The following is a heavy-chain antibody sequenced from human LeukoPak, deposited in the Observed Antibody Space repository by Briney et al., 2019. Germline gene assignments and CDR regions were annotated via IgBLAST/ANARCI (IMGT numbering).Heavy chain of an antibody. CDR3: TTDVVVTAIGDY. CDR1: GFTFSNAR. J-gene: IGHJ4*02. CDR2: IKSKTDGGTT. V-gene: IGHV3-15*01. D-gene: IGHD2-21*02. Sequence: GGSLRLSCAASGFTFSNARMSWVRQAPGKGLEWVGRIKSKTDGGTTDYAAPVKGRFTISRDDSKNTLYLQMNSLKTEDTAVYYCTTDVVVTAIGDYWGQGTLVTVSS.